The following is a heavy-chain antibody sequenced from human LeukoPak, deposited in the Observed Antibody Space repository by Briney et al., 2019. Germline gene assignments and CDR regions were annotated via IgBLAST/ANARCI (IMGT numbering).Heavy chain of an antibody. CDR3: TRDRSRAEDD. CDR1: GFTFSGHW. J-gene: IGHJ4*02. CDR2: INQGGSDK. V-gene: IGHV3-7*01. Sequence: GGSLRLSCAASGFTFSGHWMSWVRQAPGKGVEWVANINQGGSDKYYVDSVKGRFTISRDNANNSLYLQMNSLRGEDTAVYYCTRDRSRAEDDWGQGTLVTVSS. D-gene: IGHD1-14*01.